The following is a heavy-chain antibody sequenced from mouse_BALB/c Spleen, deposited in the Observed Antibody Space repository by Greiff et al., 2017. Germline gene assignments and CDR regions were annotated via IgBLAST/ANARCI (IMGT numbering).Heavy chain of an antibody. D-gene: IGHD2-2*01. CDR1: GFSLTSYG. J-gene: IGHJ4*01. CDR2: IWAGGST. V-gene: IGHV2-9*02. Sequence: VQLQQSGPGLVAPSQSLSITCTVSGFSLTSYGVHWVRQPPGKGLEWLGVIWAGGSTNYNSALMSRLSISKDNSKSQVFLKMNSLQTDDTAMYYCARDRYGNDSAMAYWGQGTSVTVSS. CDR3: ARDRYGNDSAMAY.